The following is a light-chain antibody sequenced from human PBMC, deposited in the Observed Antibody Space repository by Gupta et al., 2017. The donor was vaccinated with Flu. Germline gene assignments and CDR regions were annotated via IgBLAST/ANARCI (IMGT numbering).Light chain of an antibody. CDR1: QSVLYSSNNKNY. Sequence: SLVERATINCKSSQSVLYSSNNKNYLAWYQQKPGQPPKLLIYWASTRESGVPDRFSGSGSGTDFTLPISSLQAEDVAVYYCQQYYSTPYSFGQGTKLEIK. CDR2: WAS. V-gene: IGKV4-1*01. CDR3: QQYYSTPYS. J-gene: IGKJ2*03.